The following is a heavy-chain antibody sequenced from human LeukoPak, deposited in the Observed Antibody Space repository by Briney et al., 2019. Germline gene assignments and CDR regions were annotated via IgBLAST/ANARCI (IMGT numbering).Heavy chain of an antibody. CDR2: VYHSGNT. D-gene: IGHD3-9*01. J-gene: IGHJ5*02. CDR1: GDSISSSNW. CDR3: ARAGLATGDILTANIKGWFDP. Sequence: PSGTLSLTCVVSGDSISSSNWWSWVRQPPGKGLEWIGEVYHSGNTNYNPSLKRRVSISVDKSKNQFSLKVRSVTAADTAVYYCARAGLATGDILTANIKGWFDPWGQGTLVTVSS. V-gene: IGHV4-4*02.